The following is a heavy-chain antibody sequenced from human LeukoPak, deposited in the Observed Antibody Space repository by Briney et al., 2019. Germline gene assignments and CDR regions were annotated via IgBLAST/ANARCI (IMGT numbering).Heavy chain of an antibody. CDR3: VRVDGGY. D-gene: IGHD3-16*01. Sequence: PGGSLRLSCAASGFTFSSYTMHWVRQAPGKGLEWVAVISYDGSNKYHADSVKGRFTISRDNAKNTLYLQMNSLRAEDTAVYYCVRVDGGYWGQGTLVTVSS. CDR2: ISYDGSNK. V-gene: IGHV3-30-3*01. CDR1: GFTFSSYT. J-gene: IGHJ4*02.